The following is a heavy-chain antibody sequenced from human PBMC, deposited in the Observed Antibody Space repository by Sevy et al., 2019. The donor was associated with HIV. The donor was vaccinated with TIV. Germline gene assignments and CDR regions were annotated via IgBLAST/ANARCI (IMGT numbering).Heavy chain of an antibody. D-gene: IGHD5-18*01. J-gene: IGHJ4*02. CDR2: MCHTGIT. CDR1: GGSISSYC. V-gene: IGHV4-59*13. Sequence: SEILSLTCTVSGGSISSYCCNWIRQSPGKGLEWIGYMCHTGITNYNPSLKSRVTISLDTSRNQFSLRLSSVTAADTAVYYCARAGHSYGLFDYWGQGTLVTVSS. CDR3: ARAGHSYGLFDY.